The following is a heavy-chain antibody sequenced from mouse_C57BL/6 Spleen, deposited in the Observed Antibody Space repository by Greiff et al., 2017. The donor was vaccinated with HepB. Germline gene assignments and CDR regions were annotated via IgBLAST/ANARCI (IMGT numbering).Heavy chain of an antibody. J-gene: IGHJ2*01. CDR3: AREGNYDYVDY. D-gene: IGHD2-4*01. Sequence: QVQLKQPGAELVRPGSSVKLSCKASGYTFTSYWMDWVKQRPGQGLEWIGNIYPSDSETHYNQKFKDKATLTVDKSSSTAYMQLSSLTSEDSAVYYCAREGNYDYVDYWGQGTTLTFSS. CDR1: GYTFTSYW. V-gene: IGHV1-61*01. CDR2: IYPSDSET.